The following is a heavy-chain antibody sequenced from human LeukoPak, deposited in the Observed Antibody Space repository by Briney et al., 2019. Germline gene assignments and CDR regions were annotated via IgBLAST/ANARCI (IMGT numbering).Heavy chain of an antibody. J-gene: IGHJ4*02. V-gene: IGHV4-39*01. CDR2: ISYSGST. CDR1: GGSISSSSYQ. Sequence: SETLSLTCTVSGGSISSSSYQWGWLRQPPGKGLEWIGTISYSGSTYYSPSLKSRVTVSVDTSKNQFSLKLSSVTAADTAVYYCARISIVVVPGYFDCWGQGTLVTVSS. D-gene: IGHD2-2*01. CDR3: ARISIVVVPGYFDC.